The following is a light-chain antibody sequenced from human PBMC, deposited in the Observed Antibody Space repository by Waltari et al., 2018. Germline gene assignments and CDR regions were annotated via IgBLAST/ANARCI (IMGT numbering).Light chain of an antibody. CDR1: SSNIGSND. J-gene: IGLJ3*02. CDR2: DNN. Sequence: QSVLTQPPSVSAAPGQKVIISCSGSSSNIGSNDVSWYQQFPGTAPKLLIYDNNKRPSGIPDRFSGSKSGTSATLGISGLLPGDEADYYCGTWDSSLSAVVFGGGTKLTVL. CDR3: GTWDSSLSAVV. V-gene: IGLV1-51*01.